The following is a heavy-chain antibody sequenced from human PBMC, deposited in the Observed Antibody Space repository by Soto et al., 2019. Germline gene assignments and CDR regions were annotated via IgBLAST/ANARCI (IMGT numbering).Heavy chain of an antibody. CDR2: ISSSSSTI. V-gene: IGHV3-48*01. Sequence: GGSLRLSCAASGFTFSSYSMNWVRQAPGKGLEWVSYISSSSSTIYYADSVKGRFTISRDNAKNSLYLQMNSLRAEDTAVYYCAQRGYDFWSGYSYPFDYWGQGTLVTVSS. CDR1: GFTFSSYS. J-gene: IGHJ4*02. D-gene: IGHD3-3*01. CDR3: AQRGYDFWSGYSYPFDY.